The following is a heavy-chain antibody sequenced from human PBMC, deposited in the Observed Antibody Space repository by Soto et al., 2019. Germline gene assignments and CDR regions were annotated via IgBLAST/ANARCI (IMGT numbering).Heavy chain of an antibody. D-gene: IGHD2-15*01. J-gene: IGHJ6*01. V-gene: IGHV3-33*01. CDR2: IWYDGSNK. Sequence: GESLKISCAASGFTFSSYGMHWVRQAPGKGLEWVAVIWYDGSNKYYADSVKGRFTISRDNSKNTLYLQMNSLRAEDTAVYYCARESSNVGQHWSGGSCYYYYYGMDVWRQGSTVIVSS. CDR1: GFTFSSYG. CDR3: ARESSNVGQHWSGGSCYYYYYGMDV.